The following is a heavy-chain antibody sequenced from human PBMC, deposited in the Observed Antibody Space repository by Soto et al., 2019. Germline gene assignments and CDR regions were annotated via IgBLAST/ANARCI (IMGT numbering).Heavy chain of an antibody. D-gene: IGHD3-22*01. CDR1: GYTFTSYG. CDR2: ISAYNGNT. CDR3: ARDDAPYYYDSSGYSDFDY. Sequence: QVQLVRSGAEVKKPGASVKVSCKASGYTFTSYGISWVRQAPGQGLEWMGWISAYNGNTNYAQKLQGRVTMTTDTSTSTAYMELRSLRSDDTAVYYCARDDAPYYYDSSGYSDFDYWGQGTLVTVSS. V-gene: IGHV1-18*04. J-gene: IGHJ4*02.